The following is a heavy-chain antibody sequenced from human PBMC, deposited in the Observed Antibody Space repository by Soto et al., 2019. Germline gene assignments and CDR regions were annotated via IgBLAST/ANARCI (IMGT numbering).Heavy chain of an antibody. CDR2: IFWDKND. J-gene: IGHJ4*02. CDR1: GFSLITGVG. V-gene: IGHV2-5*02. CDR3: TQIYGSGSWGWYFHS. D-gene: IGHD1-26*01. Sequence: QITLKESGPSLVRPTETLTLTCTFSGFSLITGVGVGWVRQPPGKALEWLAVIFWDKNDYYRPSLQTRVTISQDTSEDQVVLTRTNRDPEDTATYFCTQIYGSGSWGWYFHSWGQGTLVTVSS.